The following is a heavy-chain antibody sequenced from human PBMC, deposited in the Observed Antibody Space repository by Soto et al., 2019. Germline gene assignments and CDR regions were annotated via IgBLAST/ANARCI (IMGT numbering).Heavy chain of an antibody. D-gene: IGHD6-13*01. Sequence: PVGSLRLSCAASGFTFSDYAMTWVRQAPGKGLEWVSGISSSGGNTYYADSVKGRFTITRDNSKNTLSLQMGSLRAEDTAVYYCAKNGASSKTWYMWYYALDVWGQGTTVTVSS. V-gene: IGHV3-23*01. CDR2: ISSSGGNT. CDR1: GFTFSDYA. CDR3: AKNGASSKTWYMWYYALDV. J-gene: IGHJ6*02.